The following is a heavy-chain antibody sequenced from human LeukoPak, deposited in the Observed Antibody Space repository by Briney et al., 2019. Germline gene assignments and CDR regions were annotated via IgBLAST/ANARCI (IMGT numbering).Heavy chain of an antibody. J-gene: IGHJ4*02. V-gene: IGHV4-61*02. CDR1: GGSISSGSYY. D-gene: IGHD1-26*01. Sequence: SETLSLTCTVSGGSISSGSYYWSWIRQPAGKGLVWIGRIYTSGTTNYNPSLKSRVTISVDTSKNQFSLKLSSVPAADTAVYYGASGIDYWGQETLVTVSS. CDR3: ASGIDY. CDR2: IYTSGTT.